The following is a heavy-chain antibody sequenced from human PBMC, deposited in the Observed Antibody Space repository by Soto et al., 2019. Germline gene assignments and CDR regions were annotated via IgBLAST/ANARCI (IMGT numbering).Heavy chain of an antibody. CDR2: IYYSGST. CDR1: GGSISSGGYY. CDR3: AICGYSYGSVDY. J-gene: IGHJ4*02. D-gene: IGHD5-18*01. V-gene: IGHV4-31*03. Sequence: QVQLQESGPGLVKPSQTLSLTCTVSGGSISSGGYYWSWIRQHPGKGLEWIGYIYYSGSTYYNPSLKSRVTISVDTSKNQFSLKLSSVTAADTAAYYCAICGYSYGSVDYWGQGTLVTVSS.